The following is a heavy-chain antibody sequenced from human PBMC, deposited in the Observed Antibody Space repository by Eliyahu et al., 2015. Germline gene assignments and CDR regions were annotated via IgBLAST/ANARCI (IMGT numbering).Heavy chain of an antibody. D-gene: IGHD1-26*01. Sequence: EVQLVESGGGLVKPGGSLRLSCAASGFTFSNAXMSWVRQAPGKGLEWVGRIKSKTDGGTTDYAAPVKGRFTISRDDSKNTLYLQMNSLKTEDTAVYYCTTDSESPYSGSPTHSWGQGTLVTVSS. CDR3: TTDSESPYSGSPTHS. CDR1: GFTFSNAX. V-gene: IGHV3-15*01. J-gene: IGHJ4*02. CDR2: IKSKTDGGTT.